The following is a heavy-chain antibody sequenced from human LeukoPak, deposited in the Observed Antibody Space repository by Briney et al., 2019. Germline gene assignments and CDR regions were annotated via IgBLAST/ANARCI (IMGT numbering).Heavy chain of an antibody. Sequence: PSETLSLTCTVSGGSISSSSYYWGWIRQPPGKGLEWIGSIYYSGSTYYNPSLKSRVTISVDTSKNQFSLKLSSVTAADTAVYYCARDRSSSWYGDLYGMDVWGQGTTVTVSS. D-gene: IGHD6-13*01. CDR1: GGSISSSSYY. V-gene: IGHV4-39*07. J-gene: IGHJ6*02. CDR2: IYYSGST. CDR3: ARDRSSSWYGDLYGMDV.